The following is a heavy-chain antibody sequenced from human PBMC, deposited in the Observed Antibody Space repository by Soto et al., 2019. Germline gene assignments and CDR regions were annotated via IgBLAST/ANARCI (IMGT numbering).Heavy chain of an antibody. CDR1: GFSCENYV. CDR2: IWYDGRLQ. CDR3: AKLWGDGYNVGQDYKGMDV. J-gene: IGHJ6*02. D-gene: IGHD6-25*01. Sequence: GSLRLSFAASGFSCENYVMHWVRQAPGRGLEWVAIIWYDGRLQYYAAAVKGRFTISRDNSKNPLDLEMNSLRAEDTAVYYCAKLWGDGYNVGQDYKGMDVWGQGTTVTVSS. V-gene: IGHV3-33*06.